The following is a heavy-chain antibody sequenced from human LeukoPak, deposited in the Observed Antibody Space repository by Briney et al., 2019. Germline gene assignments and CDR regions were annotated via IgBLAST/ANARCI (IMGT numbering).Heavy chain of an antibody. D-gene: IGHD3-22*01. CDR3: ARVSLYDSSGTHFDY. CDR2: ISAYNGNT. V-gene: IGHV1-18*01. Sequence: GASVKVSCKASGYTFTSYDISWVRQAPGQGLEWMGWISAYNGNTNYAQNLQGRVTMTTDTSTSAAYMELRSLRSDDTAVYYCARVSLYDSSGTHFDYWGQGTLVTVSS. J-gene: IGHJ4*02. CDR1: GYTFTSYD.